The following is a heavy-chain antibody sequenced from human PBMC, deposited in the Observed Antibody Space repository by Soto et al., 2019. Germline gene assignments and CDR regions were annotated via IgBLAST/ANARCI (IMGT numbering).Heavy chain of an antibody. CDR2: IYYSGST. CDR1: GGSISSGDYY. D-gene: IGHD3-9*01. CDR3: ARVGRYFDWSLDY. J-gene: IGHJ4*02. V-gene: IGHV4-30-4*01. Sequence: SETLSLTCTVSGGSISSGDYYWSWIRQPPGKGLEWIGYIYYSGSTYYNPSLKSRVTISVDTSKNQFSLKLSSVTAADTAVYYCARVGRYFDWSLDYWGQGTLVTVSS.